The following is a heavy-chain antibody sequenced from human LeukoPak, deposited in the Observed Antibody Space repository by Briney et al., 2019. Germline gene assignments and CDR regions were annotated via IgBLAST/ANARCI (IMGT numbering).Heavy chain of an antibody. J-gene: IGHJ3*02. Sequence: SETLSLTCTVSGGSISSSSYYWGWIRQPPGKGLEWIGSIYYSGSTYYNPSLKSRVTISVDTSKNQFSLKLSPVTAADTAVYYCARRSHKDRRAAFDIWGQGTMVTVSS. CDR3: ARRSHKDRRAAFDI. D-gene: IGHD1-14*01. CDR1: GGSISSSSYY. V-gene: IGHV4-39*01. CDR2: IYYSGST.